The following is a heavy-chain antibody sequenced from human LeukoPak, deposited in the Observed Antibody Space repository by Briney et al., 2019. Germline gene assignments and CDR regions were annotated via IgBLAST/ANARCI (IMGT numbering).Heavy chain of an antibody. J-gene: IGHJ4*02. CDR3: AKGVEVITGYFDY. CDR1: GFTLSSYA. Sequence: PGGSLRLSCAASGFTLSSYAMSWVRQAPGKGLEWVSAISGSGGSTYYADSVKGRFTISRDNSKNTLYLQMNSLRAEDTAVYYCAKGVEVITGYFDYWGQGTLVTVSS. V-gene: IGHV3-23*01. CDR2: ISGSGGST. D-gene: IGHD3-22*01.